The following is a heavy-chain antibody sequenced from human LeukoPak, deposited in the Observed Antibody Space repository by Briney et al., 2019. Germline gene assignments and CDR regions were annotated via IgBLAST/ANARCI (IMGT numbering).Heavy chain of an antibody. J-gene: IGHJ4*02. Sequence: ASVTVSCTASGYTFTAYDIHWVRQAPGQGLEWMGWINPNSGGTNYAQKFQGRVTMTRDTSISTAYMELSRLRSDDTAVYYCTRDVGSRYGHDCWGQGTLVTVSS. CDR1: GYTFTAYD. V-gene: IGHV1-2*02. CDR3: TRDVGSRYGHDC. CDR2: INPNSGGT. D-gene: IGHD5-18*01.